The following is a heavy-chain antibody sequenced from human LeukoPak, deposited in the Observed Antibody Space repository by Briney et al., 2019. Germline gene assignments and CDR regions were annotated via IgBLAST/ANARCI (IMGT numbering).Heavy chain of an antibody. CDR1: GFTFSSYA. V-gene: IGHV3-30*18. CDR3: AKEYSRSSFFDN. J-gene: IGHJ4*02. Sequence: GGSLRLSCSASGFTFSSYAMHWVRQAPGKGLQWVAVISYDGSNKYYADSVKGRFTISRDNSKNTVDLQMNSLRGEDTALYYCAKEYSRSSFFDNWGQGILVTVSS. CDR2: ISYDGSNK. D-gene: IGHD6-6*01.